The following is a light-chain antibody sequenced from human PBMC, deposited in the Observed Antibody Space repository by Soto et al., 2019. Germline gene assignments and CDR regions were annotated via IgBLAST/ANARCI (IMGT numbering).Light chain of an antibody. V-gene: IGLV2-14*01. CDR1: SSDVGGYNY. J-gene: IGLJ2*01. CDR3: GSYTSSSTLVV. Sequence: QSALTQPASVSGSPGQSITISCTGTSSDVGGYNYVSWYQQHPGKAPKLMIYDVTDRPSGVSNRFSGSKSGNTASLTISGLQAEEEVDYYCGSYTSSSTLVVFGGGPKLPVL. CDR2: DVT.